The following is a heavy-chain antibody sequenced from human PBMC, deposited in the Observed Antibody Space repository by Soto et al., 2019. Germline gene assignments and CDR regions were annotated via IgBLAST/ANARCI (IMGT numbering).Heavy chain of an antibody. CDR3: ARGDTAMVNYYYYGMDV. Sequence: GGSLRLSCAASGFTFSDYYMSWIRQAPGKGLEWVSYISSSGSIIYYADSVKGRFTISRDNAKNSLYLQMNSLRAEDTAVYYCARGDTAMVNYYYYGMDVWGQGTTVTVSS. D-gene: IGHD5-18*01. V-gene: IGHV3-11*01. CDR2: ISSSGSII. CDR1: GFTFSDYY. J-gene: IGHJ6*02.